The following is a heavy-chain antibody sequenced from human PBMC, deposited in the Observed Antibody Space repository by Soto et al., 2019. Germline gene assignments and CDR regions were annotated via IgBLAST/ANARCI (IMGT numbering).Heavy chain of an antibody. CDR3: ARREQWLQAFDY. CDR1: GFTFSSYA. J-gene: IGHJ4*02. D-gene: IGHD6-19*01. Sequence: GGSLRLSCAASGFTFSSYAMSWVRQAPGKGLEWVSVIYSNNITYYSDSVKGRFTISRDKSKNTLYLQRNSLGADATALYDCARREQWLQAFDYWGQGTLVTVSS. CDR2: IYSNNIT. V-gene: IGHV3-23*05.